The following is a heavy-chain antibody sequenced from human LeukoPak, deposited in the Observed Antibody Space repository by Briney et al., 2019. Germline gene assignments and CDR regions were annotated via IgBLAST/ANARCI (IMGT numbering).Heavy chain of an antibody. CDR3: ASTAVAGRDY. D-gene: IGHD6-19*01. J-gene: IGHJ4*02. CDR2: ISYDGSNK. CDR1: GFTFSSYG. Sequence: PGGSLRLSCAASGFTFSSYGMHWVRQAPGKGLEWVAVISYDGSNKYYADSVKGRFTISRDNSKNTLYLQMNSLRAEDTAVYYCASTAVAGRDYWGQGTLVTVSS. V-gene: IGHV3-30*03.